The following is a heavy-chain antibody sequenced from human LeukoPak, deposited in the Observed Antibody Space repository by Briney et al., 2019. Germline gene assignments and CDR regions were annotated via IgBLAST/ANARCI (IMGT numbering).Heavy chain of an antibody. CDR3: AKLTNFVVVAASDY. Sequence: GGSLRLSCAASGFTFDDYAMHWVRQAPGKGLEWVSHISWNSGSITYADSVKGRFTISRDNAKNSLYLQMNTLRVEDTAVYYCAKLTNFVVVAASDYWGQGTLVTVSS. CDR1: GFTFDDYA. D-gene: IGHD2-15*01. CDR2: ISWNSGSI. J-gene: IGHJ4*02. V-gene: IGHV3-9*01.